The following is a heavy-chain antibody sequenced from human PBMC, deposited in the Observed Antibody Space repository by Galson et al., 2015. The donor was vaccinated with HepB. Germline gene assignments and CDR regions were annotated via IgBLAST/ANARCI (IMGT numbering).Heavy chain of an antibody. D-gene: IGHD3-22*01. V-gene: IGHV3-72*01. J-gene: IGHJ4*02. CDR2: IRNKANSYTT. Sequence: SLRLSCAASGFTFSDHYMDWVRQAPGKGLEWVGRIRNKANSYTTEYAASVKGRFSISRDDSKNSLYLQMNSLKTEDTAVYYCTTPYYYDRRIYYHDYWGQGTLVTVSS. CDR1: GFTFSDHY. CDR3: TTPYYYDRRIYYHDY.